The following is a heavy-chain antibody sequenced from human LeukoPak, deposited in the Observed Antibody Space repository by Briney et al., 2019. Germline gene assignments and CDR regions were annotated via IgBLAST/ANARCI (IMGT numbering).Heavy chain of an antibody. V-gene: IGHV3-21*01. CDR2: ISSSSSYI. CDR1: GFTFSSYS. D-gene: IGHD2-2*01. Sequence: GGSLRLSCAASGFTFSSYSMNWVRQAPGKGLEWVSSISSSSSYIYYAGSVKGRFTISRDNAKNSLYLQMNSLKAEDTAVYYCARFTRLDYWGQGTLVTVSS. CDR3: ARFTRLDY. J-gene: IGHJ4*02.